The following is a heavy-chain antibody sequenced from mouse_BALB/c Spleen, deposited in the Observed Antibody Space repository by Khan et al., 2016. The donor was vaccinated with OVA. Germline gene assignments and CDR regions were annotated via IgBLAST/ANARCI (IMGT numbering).Heavy chain of an antibody. CDR3: ARPPYFSYTLDQ. D-gene: IGHD2-10*01. J-gene: IGHJ4*01. CDR2: INTYTGEP. V-gene: IGHV9-3-1*01. Sequence: LVESGPELKKPGETVKISCKASGYTFTNYGMNWVKQSPGKALKWMGWINTYTGEPTYADDFKGRFAFSLETSASTAYLQINNLKDEDTATYFCARPPYFSYTLDQWGQGTSVTVAS. CDR1: GYTFTNYG.